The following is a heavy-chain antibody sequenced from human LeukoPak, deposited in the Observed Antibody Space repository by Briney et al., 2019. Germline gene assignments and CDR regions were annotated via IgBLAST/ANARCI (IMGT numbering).Heavy chain of an antibody. CDR1: GGSISSYY. J-gene: IGHJ4*02. V-gene: IGHV4-59*01. D-gene: IGHD6-19*01. CDR3: GAESERWLVRS. Sequence: ASEILSLTCTVSGGSISSYYWSWIRQPPGKGLEWIGYIYNSGSTNYNPSLKSRVTISIDTSKNQFSLKLSSVTAADTAVYYCGAESERWLVRSWGQGTLVTVSS. CDR2: IYNSGST.